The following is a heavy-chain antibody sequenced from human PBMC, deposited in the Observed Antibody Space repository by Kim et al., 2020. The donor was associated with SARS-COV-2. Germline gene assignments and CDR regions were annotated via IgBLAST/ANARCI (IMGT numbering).Heavy chain of an antibody. CDR1: GLTFSTHA. D-gene: IGHD3-3*01. CDR2: ISGRGDDT. CDR3: AKHSLVYTFWSGYFVFIK. Sequence: GGSLRLSCAAPGLTFSTHAMSWVRQDPVKGLEWVAAISGRGDDTNYADVVKGRFIISRDNSKNMLFLEMNGLRADDTAVYFCAKHSLVYTFWSGYFVFIKWGQGTLVTVSS. V-gene: IGHV3-23*01. J-gene: IGHJ4*02.